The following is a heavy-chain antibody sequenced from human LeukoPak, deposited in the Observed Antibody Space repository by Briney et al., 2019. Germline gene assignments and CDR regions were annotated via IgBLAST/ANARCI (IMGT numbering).Heavy chain of an antibody. CDR2: INSDGSNT. V-gene: IGHV3-74*01. D-gene: IGHD1-26*01. J-gene: IGHJ4*02. CDR1: GFTFSSYW. CDR3: ARATAGWELWDYYFDY. Sequence: GGSLRLSCAASGFTFSSYWMHWVRQAPGKGLVWVACINSDGSNTSYADSVKGRFTISRDNAKNSLYLQMNSLRAEDAAVEYCARATAGWELWDYYFDYSGEGTLV.